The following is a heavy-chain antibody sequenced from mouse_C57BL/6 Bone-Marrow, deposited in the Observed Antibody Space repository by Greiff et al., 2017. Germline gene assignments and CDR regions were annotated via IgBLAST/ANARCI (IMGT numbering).Heavy chain of an antibody. D-gene: IGHD3-3*01. J-gene: IGHJ2*01. V-gene: IGHV1-69*01. Sequence: QVQLQQPGAELVMPGASVKLSCKASGYTFTSYWMHWVKQRPGQGLEWIGEIDPSDSYTNYNQKFKGKSTLTVDKSSSTAYMQLSSLTSEDSAVXYCAREGFYYFDDWGQGTTLTVSS. CDR1: GYTFTSYW. CDR3: AREGFYYFDD. CDR2: IDPSDSYT.